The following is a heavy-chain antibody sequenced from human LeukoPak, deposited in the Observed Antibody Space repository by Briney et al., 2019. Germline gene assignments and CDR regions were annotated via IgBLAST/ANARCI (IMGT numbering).Heavy chain of an antibody. CDR3: ARGLYIAAAQYGY. V-gene: IGHV4-59*01. J-gene: IGHJ4*02. CDR2: IYYSGTT. CDR1: GGSISSYY. D-gene: IGHD6-13*01. Sequence: PSETLSLTCTVSGGSISSYYWGWIRQPPGKGLGGIGYIYYSGTTNYNPSLKSRVTISVEKSKNQFSVQLSSVTAADTAVYYCARGLYIAAAQYGYWGQGTLVTVS.